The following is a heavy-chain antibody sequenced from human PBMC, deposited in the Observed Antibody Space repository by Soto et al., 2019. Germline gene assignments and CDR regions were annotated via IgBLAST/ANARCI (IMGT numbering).Heavy chain of an antibody. D-gene: IGHD6-13*01. V-gene: IGHV4-39*01. CDR2: IYYSGST. CDR3: ARHLRSRIAAAGTRYGWFDP. CDR1: GGSISSSSYY. Sequence: TLSLTCTVSGGSISSSSYYWGWIRQPPGKGLEWIGSIYYSGSTYYNPSLKSRVTISVDTSKNQFSLKLSSVTAADTAVYYCARHLRSRIAAAGTRYGWFDPWGQGTLVTVSS. J-gene: IGHJ5*02.